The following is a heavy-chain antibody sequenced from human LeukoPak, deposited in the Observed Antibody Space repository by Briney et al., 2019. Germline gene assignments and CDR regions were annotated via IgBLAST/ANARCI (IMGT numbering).Heavy chain of an antibody. V-gene: IGHV3-23*01. CDR1: GFTFSSYA. CDR2: ISGSGGST. Sequence: GGSLRLSCAASGFTFSSYAMSWVRQAPGKGLEWVSAISGSGGSTYYADSVKGRFTISRDNSKNTLYLQMNSLRAEDTAVYYCAEAPDFWSGYFDYYMDVWGKGTTVTVSS. D-gene: IGHD3-3*01. CDR3: AEAPDFWSGYFDYYMDV. J-gene: IGHJ6*03.